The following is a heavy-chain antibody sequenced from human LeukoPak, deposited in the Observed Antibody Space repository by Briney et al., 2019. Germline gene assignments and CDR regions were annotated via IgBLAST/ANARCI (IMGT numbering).Heavy chain of an antibody. CDR2: ISSSSSYI. D-gene: IGHD3-10*01. J-gene: IGHJ4*02. CDR3: AKDGSGRMFDY. Sequence: GGSLRLSCAASGFTFSSYSMNWVRQAPGKGLEWVSSISSSSSYIYYADSVKGRFTISRDNSKNTLYLQMNSLRAEDTAVYYCAKDGSGRMFDYWGQGTLVTVSS. CDR1: GFTFSSYS. V-gene: IGHV3-21*01.